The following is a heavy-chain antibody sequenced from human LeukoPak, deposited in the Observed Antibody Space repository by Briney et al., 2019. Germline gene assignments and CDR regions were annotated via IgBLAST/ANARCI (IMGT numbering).Heavy chain of an antibody. CDR2: ICNSGST. J-gene: IGHJ4*02. Sequence: SETLSLTCAVYGGSFSGSNWSWIRRPPGKGLEWIGEICNSGSTIYNPSLKSRVTISVDTSKNQLSLNLISVTAADTAVYYCVRAYDYWGQGTLVTVSS. V-gene: IGHV4-34*01. CDR3: VRAYDY. CDR1: GGSFSGSN.